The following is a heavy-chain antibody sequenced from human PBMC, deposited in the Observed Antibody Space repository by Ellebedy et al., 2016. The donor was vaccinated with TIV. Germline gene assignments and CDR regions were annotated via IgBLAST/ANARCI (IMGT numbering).Heavy chain of an antibody. J-gene: IGHJ2*01. V-gene: IGHV4-59*01. CDR3: ARAPKDIVVVVGAWWYFDL. D-gene: IGHD2-15*01. Sequence: SETLSLTXTVSGASITSYYWTWIRQSPGKGLEWIGYTYYRATTNYNPSLKSRVTISLDTSKNQFSLSLSSVTAADTAVYYCARAPKDIVVVVGAWWYFDLWGRGTLVTVSS. CDR2: TYYRATT. CDR1: GASITSYY.